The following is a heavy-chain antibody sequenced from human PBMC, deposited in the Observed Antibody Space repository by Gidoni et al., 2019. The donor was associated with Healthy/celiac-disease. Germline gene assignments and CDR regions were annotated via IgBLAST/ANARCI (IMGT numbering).Heavy chain of an antibody. CDR1: GGPFSSYA. CDR3: AREWGNVDTAMPYGSWFDP. CDR2: IIPIFGTA. Sequence: QVQLVQSGAEVKKPGSSVKVSCKASGGPFSSYAISWVRQAPGQGLEWMGGIIPIFGTANYAQKFQGRVTITADESTSTAYMELSSLRSEDTAVYYCAREWGNVDTAMPYGSWFDPWGQGTLVTVSS. J-gene: IGHJ5*02. D-gene: IGHD5-18*01. V-gene: IGHV1-69*01.